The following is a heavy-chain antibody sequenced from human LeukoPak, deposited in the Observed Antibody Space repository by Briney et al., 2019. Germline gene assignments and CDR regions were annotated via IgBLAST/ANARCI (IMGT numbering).Heavy chain of an antibody. Sequence: GGSLRLSCAASGFTFSSYSMNWVRQAPGKGLEWVSSISSSSSCIYYADSVKGRFTISRDNAKNSLYLQMNSLRAEDTAVYYCARGLHDILTGYAFDIWGQGTMVTVSS. CDR3: ARGLHDILTGYAFDI. V-gene: IGHV3-21*01. CDR2: ISSSSSCI. J-gene: IGHJ3*02. CDR1: GFTFSSYS. D-gene: IGHD3-9*01.